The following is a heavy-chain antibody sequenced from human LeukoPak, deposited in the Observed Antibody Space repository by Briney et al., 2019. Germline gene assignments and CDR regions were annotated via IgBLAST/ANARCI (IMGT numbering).Heavy chain of an antibody. D-gene: IGHD3-22*01. CDR2: ISSNGGST. V-gene: IGHV3-64D*06. CDR1: GFTFSSYA. Sequence: GGSLRLSCSASGFTFSSYAMLWVRQAPGKGLEYVSTISSNGGSTYYADSVKGRFTISRDNSKNTLYLQMSSLRAEDTAVYYCVKGGIVVLISSFDIWGQGTMVTVS. J-gene: IGHJ3*02. CDR3: VKGGIVVLISSFDI.